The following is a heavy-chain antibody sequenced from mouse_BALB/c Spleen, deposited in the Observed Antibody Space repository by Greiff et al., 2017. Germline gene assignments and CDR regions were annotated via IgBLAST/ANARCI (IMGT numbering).Heavy chain of an antibody. CDR1: GFSLTSYG. D-gene: IGHD2-14*01. CDR2: IWAGGST. J-gene: IGHJ3*01. V-gene: IGHV2-9*02. CDR3: ARDNYRYDGGGPLAY. Sequence: VKLVESGPGLVAPSQSLSITCTVSGFSLTSYGVHWVRQPPGKGLEWLGVIWAGGSTNYNSALMSRLSISKDNSKSQVFLKMNSLQTDDTAMYYCARDNYRYDGGGPLAYWGQGTLVTVSA.